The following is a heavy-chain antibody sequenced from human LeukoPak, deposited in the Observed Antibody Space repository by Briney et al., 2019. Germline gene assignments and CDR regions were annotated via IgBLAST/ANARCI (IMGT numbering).Heavy chain of an antibody. V-gene: IGHV4-4*07. CDR3: AGGGYCSSTSCHYYFDY. J-gene: IGHJ4*02. CDR2: IYTSGST. Sequence: PSETLSLTCTVSGGSISSYYWSWIRQPAGKGLEWIGRIYTSGSTNYNPSLKRRVTMSVDTSKNQFSLKLSSVTAADTAVYYCAGGGYCSSTSCHYYFDYWGQGTLVTVSS. CDR1: GGSISSYY. D-gene: IGHD2-2*01.